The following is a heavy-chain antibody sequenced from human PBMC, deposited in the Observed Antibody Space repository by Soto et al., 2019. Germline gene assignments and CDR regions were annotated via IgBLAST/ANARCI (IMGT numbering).Heavy chain of an antibody. D-gene: IGHD3-22*01. CDR1: GFTFSDYY. Sequence: PGGSLRLSCAASGFTFSDYYMSWIRQAPGKGLEWVSYISSSGSTIYYADSVKGRFTISRDNAKNSLYLQMNSLRAEDTAVYYCARGLYYDSSGYYSHGAFDIWGQGTMVTVSS. J-gene: IGHJ3*02. V-gene: IGHV3-11*01. CDR3: ARGLYYDSSGYYSHGAFDI. CDR2: ISSSGSTI.